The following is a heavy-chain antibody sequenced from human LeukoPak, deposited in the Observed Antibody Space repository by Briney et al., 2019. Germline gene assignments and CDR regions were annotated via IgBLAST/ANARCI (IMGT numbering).Heavy chain of an antibody. J-gene: IGHJ2*01. CDR2: ISGNGGST. Sequence: GGSLRLSCAASGFTFSSYSMNWVRQAPGKGLEWVSAISGNGGSTYYADSVKGRFTISRDNSRNTLYLQMNSLRAEDTAVYYCAKIAVAANDWYFDLWGRGTLVTVSS. CDR3: AKIAVAANDWYFDL. CDR1: GFTFSSYS. V-gene: IGHV3-23*01. D-gene: IGHD6-19*01.